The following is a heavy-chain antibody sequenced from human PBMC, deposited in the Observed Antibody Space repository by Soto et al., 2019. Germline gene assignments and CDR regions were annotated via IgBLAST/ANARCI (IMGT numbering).Heavy chain of an antibody. D-gene: IGHD1-26*01. CDR2: IYYSGTT. CDR3: ARVVSGSYLDY. CDR1: GGTITTGGHF. V-gene: IGHV4-31*03. J-gene: IGHJ4*02. Sequence: QVQLQESGPGLVKASQTLSLTCTVSGGTITTGGHFWSWIRQYPGKGLERNGYIYYSGTTHYNPSLKSRVTISIDTSKNQFSLNLSSVTAADTAVYYCARVVSGSYLDYWGQGTLVTVSS.